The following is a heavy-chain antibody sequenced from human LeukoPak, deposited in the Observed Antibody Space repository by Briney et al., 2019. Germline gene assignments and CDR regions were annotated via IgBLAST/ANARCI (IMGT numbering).Heavy chain of an antibody. CDR1: GGSISSSSYY. J-gene: IGHJ3*02. V-gene: IGHV4-39*01. CDR3: ARSHIVAVTGFAFDI. D-gene: IGHD2-21*02. CDR2: IYYSGST. Sequence: KPSETLSLTCTVSGGSISSSSYYWGWIRQPPGKGLEWIGRIYYSGSTYYNPSLKSRVTITVDTSKNQFSLKLSSVTAADTTVYYCARSHIVAVTGFAFDIWGQGTLVTVSS.